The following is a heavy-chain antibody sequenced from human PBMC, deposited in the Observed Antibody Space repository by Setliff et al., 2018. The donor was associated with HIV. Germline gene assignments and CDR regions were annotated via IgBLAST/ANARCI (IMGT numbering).Heavy chain of an antibody. V-gene: IGHV3-33*03. CDR1: GFSFRSYG. D-gene: IGHD2-2*01. Sequence: PGGSLRLSCAASGFSFRSYGMHWVRQAPGKGLEWVAVIWFDASYKYHADSVEGRFTISRDNSKNTLYLQMNNLSADDTAVYYCARAQWVIPGAMRGSDALDIWGQGTTVTVS. CDR2: IWFDASYK. J-gene: IGHJ3*02. CDR3: ARAQWVIPGAMRGSDALDI.